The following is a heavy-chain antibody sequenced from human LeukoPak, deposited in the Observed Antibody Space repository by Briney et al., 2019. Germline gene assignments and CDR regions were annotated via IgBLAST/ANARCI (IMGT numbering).Heavy chain of an antibody. D-gene: IGHD3/OR15-3a*01. J-gene: IGHJ6*02. V-gene: IGHV1-69*13. Sequence: SVKVSCKASGGTFSSHAISWVRQAPGQGLEWMGGIIPIFGTANYAQKFQGRVTITADESTSTAYMELSSLRSEDTAVYYCARTGYYRYYYYGMDVWGQGTTVTVSS. CDR1: GGTFSSHA. CDR3: ARTGYYRYYYYGMDV. CDR2: IIPIFGTA.